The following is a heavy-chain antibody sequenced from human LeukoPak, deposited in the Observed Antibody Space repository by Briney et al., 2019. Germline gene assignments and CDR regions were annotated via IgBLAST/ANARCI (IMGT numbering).Heavy chain of an antibody. V-gene: IGHV4-61*02. D-gene: IGHD6-19*01. Sequence: SETLSLTCTVSGGSISSATYYWNWIRQPAGKGLEWIGRIYTSGSTNYNPSLKSRVTISVDTSKNQFSLKLSSVTAADTAVYYCARDSGGWGYYYYMDVWGKGTTVTVSS. CDR3: ARDSGGWGYYYYMDV. CDR1: GGSISSATYY. J-gene: IGHJ6*03. CDR2: IYTSGST.